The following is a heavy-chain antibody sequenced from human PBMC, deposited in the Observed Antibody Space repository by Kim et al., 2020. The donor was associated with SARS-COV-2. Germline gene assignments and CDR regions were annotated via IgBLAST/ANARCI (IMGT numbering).Heavy chain of an antibody. Sequence: ASVKVSCKASGYTFTSYDINWVRQPTGQGLEWMGWMNPNSGNTGYAQKFQGRVTMTRDTSISTAYMELSSLRSEDTAVYYCARALGATPFDYWGQGTLVTVSS. D-gene: IGHD1-26*01. V-gene: IGHV1-8*01. CDR1: GYTFTSYD. CDR3: ARALGATPFDY. J-gene: IGHJ4*02. CDR2: MNPNSGNT.